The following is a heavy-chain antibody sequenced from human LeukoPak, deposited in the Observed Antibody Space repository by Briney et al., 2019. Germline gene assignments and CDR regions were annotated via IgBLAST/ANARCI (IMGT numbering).Heavy chain of an antibody. J-gene: IGHJ4*02. V-gene: IGHV3-33*01. CDR2: IWNDGSNT. CDR3: ARETGQRTFDY. Sequence: WVAVIWNDGSNTYYADSVKGRFTISRDESKNTLCLQLNSLRAEDTAVYYCARETGQRTFDYWGQGTLVTVSS. D-gene: IGHD1-1*01.